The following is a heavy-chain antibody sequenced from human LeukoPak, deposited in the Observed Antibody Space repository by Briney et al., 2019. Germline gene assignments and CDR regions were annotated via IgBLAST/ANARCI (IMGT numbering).Heavy chain of an antibody. CDR1: GYTFTSYG. CDR3: ARDVGGNGIAAAGLYYFDY. J-gene: IGHJ4*02. CDR2: ISAYNGNT. D-gene: IGHD6-13*01. V-gene: IGHV1-18*01. Sequence: ASVKVSCKASGYTFTSYGISWVRQAPGQGLEWMGRISAYNGNTNYAQKLQGRVTMTTDTSTSTVYMELSSLRSEDTAVYYCARDVGGNGIAAAGLYYFDYWGQGTLVTVSS.